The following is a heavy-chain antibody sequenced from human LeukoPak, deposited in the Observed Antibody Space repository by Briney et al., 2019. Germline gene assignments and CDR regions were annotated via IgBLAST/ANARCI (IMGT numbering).Heavy chain of an antibody. J-gene: IGHJ6*04. Sequence: GGSLRLSCAASGFTFSFYEMNWVRQAPGKGLEWVSYISSSGSTIYYADSVKGRFTISRDNAKNSLYLQMNSLRAEDTAVYYCAELGITMIGGVWGKGTTVTISS. D-gene: IGHD3-10*02. CDR2: ISSSGSTI. V-gene: IGHV3-48*03. CDR3: AELGITMIGGV. CDR1: GFTFSFYE.